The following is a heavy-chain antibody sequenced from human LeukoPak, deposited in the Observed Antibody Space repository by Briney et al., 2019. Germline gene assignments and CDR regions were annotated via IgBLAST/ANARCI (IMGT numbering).Heavy chain of an antibody. D-gene: IGHD3-10*01. V-gene: IGHV4-39*07. CDR1: GGSISSSSYY. CDR2: INHSGST. CDR3: ARRVRQSPTLLWFGEQRYYFDY. J-gene: IGHJ4*02. Sequence: SETLSLTCTVSGGSISSSSYYWGWIRQPPGKGLEWIGEINHSGSTNYNPSLKSRVTISVDTSKNQFSLKLSSVTAADTAVYYCARRVRQSPTLLWFGEQRYYFDYWGQGTLVTVSS.